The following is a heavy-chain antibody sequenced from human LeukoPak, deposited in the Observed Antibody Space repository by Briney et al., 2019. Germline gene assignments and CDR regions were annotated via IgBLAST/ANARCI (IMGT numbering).Heavy chain of an antibody. CDR2: ISACNGNT. CDR1: GYTFTSYG. D-gene: IGHD2-2*01. V-gene: IGHV1-18*01. Sequence: ASVKVSCKASGYTFTSYGISWVRQAPGQGLEWMGWISACNGNTNYAQKLQGRVTMTTDTSTSTAYMELRSLRSDDTAVYYCARAFCSSTRGYYYFDYWGQGTLVTVSS. CDR3: ARAFCSSTRGYYYFDY. J-gene: IGHJ4*02.